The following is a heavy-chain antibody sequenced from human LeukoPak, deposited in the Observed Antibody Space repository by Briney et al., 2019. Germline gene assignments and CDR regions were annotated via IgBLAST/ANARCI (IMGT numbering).Heavy chain of an antibody. CDR3: ARESYDSSGYYYGEFDY. CDR2: INPNSGGT. Sequence: VASVKVSCKASGYGYTFTGYYIHWVRQAPGQGLEWMGWINPNSGGTNYAQKFQGRVTMTRDTSISTAYMELSRLRSDDTAVYYCARESYDSSGYYYGEFDYWGQGTLVTVSS. CDR1: GYGYTFTGYY. J-gene: IGHJ4*02. V-gene: IGHV1-2*02. D-gene: IGHD3-22*01.